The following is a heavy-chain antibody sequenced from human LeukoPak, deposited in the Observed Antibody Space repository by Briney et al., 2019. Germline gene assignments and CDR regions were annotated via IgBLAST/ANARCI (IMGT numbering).Heavy chain of an antibody. D-gene: IGHD5-12*01. CDR2: IIGSGGST. J-gene: IGHJ4*02. CDR3: AKDQGRIVATILVY. CDR1: GFTLSSYA. Sequence: GGSLRLSCAVSGFTLSSYAMGWVRHAPGKGLEWDSAIIGSGGSTLYADSVKGRLNISSDNSKNTLYLQINSLRAEDAAVYYCAKDQGRIVATILVYWGQGTLVTVSS. V-gene: IGHV3-23*01.